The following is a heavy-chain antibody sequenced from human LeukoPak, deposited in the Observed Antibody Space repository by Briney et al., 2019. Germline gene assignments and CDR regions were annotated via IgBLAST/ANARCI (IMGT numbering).Heavy chain of an antibody. CDR2: IKEDGSEK. J-gene: IGHJ4*02. V-gene: IGHV3-7*01. Sequence: GGSLRLSCAASGFTFSSYWMSWVRQAPGRGLEWVANIKEDGSEKYYVDSVKGRFTISRDNAKNSLYLQMNSLRAEDTAVYYCARAQYSRSWYPHLDYWGQGTLVTVSS. CDR1: GFTFSSYW. D-gene: IGHD6-13*01. CDR3: ARAQYSRSWYPHLDY.